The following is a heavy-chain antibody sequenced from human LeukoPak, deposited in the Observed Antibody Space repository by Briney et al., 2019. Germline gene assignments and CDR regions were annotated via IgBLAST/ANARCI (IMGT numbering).Heavy chain of an antibody. CDR2: MNPNSGNT. D-gene: IGHD5-12*01. CDR3: ARGSGGYDSADY. J-gene: IGHJ4*02. CDR1: GHTFTSYD. V-gene: IGHV1-8*01. Sequence: ASVKVSCKASGHTFTSYDINWVRQATGQGLEWMGWMNPNSGNTGYAQKFQGRVTMTRNTSISTAYMEPSSLRSEDTAVYYCARGSGGYDSADYWGQGTLVTVSS.